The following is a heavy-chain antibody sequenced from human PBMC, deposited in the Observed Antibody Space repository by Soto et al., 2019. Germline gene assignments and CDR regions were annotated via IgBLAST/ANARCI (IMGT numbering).Heavy chain of an antibody. CDR2: IDWDDDK. J-gene: IGHJ4*02. D-gene: IGHD2-15*01. CDR3: ARMFHCSGGTCPFDY. Sequence: SGPTLVNPTQTLTLTCTFSGFSLSTSGVGVGLIRQPPGKALEWLARIDWDDDKFYKTSLKTRLTISKDSSKNQVVLTMTNMDPVDTATYYCARMFHCSGGTCPFDYWGQGALVTVYS. V-gene: IGHV2-70*04. CDR1: GFSLSTSGVG.